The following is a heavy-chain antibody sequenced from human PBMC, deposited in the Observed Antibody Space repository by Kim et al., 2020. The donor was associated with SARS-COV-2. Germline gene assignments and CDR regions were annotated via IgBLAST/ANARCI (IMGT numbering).Heavy chain of an antibody. CDR3: ARDMDPTVYDS. CDR1: GYTFKSYP. D-gene: IGHD4-4*01. CDR2: VNAANDET. V-gene: IGHV1-3*01. J-gene: IGHJ4*02. Sequence: ASVKVSCKAYGYTFKSYPIHWLRQAPGQRPEWMGWVNAANDETQYSQKFQGRVTITRDTSANTAYMELRRLTTKDTAIYYCARDMDPTVYDSWGQGTLVT.